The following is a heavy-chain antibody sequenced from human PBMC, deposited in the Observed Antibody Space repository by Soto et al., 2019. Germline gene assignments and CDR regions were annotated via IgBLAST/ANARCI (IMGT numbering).Heavy chain of an antibody. CDR3: TGRGGDSLQDT. CDR1: GFNFTGSA. V-gene: IGHV3-73*01. CDR2: IRGRDKSYAT. J-gene: IGHJ5*02. D-gene: IGHD4-17*01. Sequence: EVQMVESGGGLVQPGGSLKLSCAGFGFNFTGSALHWVRQGSGKGLEWVGRIRGRDKSYATSYATSRKGRFFISRDDSKNTAYLQMNSLKDEDTGLYYCTGRGGDSLQDTWGQGTLVTVSS.